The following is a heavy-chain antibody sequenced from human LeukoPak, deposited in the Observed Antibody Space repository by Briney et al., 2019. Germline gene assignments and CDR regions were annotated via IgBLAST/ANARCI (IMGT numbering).Heavy chain of an antibody. J-gene: IGHJ4*02. V-gene: IGHV3-74*01. Sequence: GGSLRLSCAASGFTFSSYWMHWVRQAPGKGLVWVSRINSDGSSTSYADSVKGRFTISRDNAKNTLYLQMNSPRAEDTAVYYCARDPNDYGDYVYWGQGTLVTVSS. CDR3: ARDPNDYGDYVY. CDR2: INSDGSST. CDR1: GFTFSSYW. D-gene: IGHD4-17*01.